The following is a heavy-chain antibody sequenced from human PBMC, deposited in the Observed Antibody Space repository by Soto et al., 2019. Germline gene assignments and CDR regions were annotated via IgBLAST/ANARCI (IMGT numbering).Heavy chain of an antibody. CDR3: ARAPSTVSNWFDP. CDR1: GGSISSGGYS. D-gene: IGHD4-17*01. CDR2: IYHSGST. Sequence: TSETLSLTCAVSGGSISSGGYSWSWIRQPPGKGLEWIGYIYHSGSTYYNPSLKSRVTISVDKSTSTAYMELSSLRSEDTAVYYCARAPSTVSNWFDPWGQGTLVTVSS. J-gene: IGHJ5*02. V-gene: IGHV4-30-2*01.